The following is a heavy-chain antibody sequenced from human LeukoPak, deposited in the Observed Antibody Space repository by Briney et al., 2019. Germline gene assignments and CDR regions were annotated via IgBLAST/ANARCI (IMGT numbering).Heavy chain of an antibody. CDR3: AREAVAGTADY. V-gene: IGHV4-30-4*01. CDR2: IYYSGST. Sequence: SETLSLTCTVSGGSISSGDYYWSWIRQPPGKGLEWIGYIYYSGSTYYNPSLKSRVTISVDTSKNQFSLKLSSVTAADTAVYYCAREAVAGTADYWGQGTLVTVSS. J-gene: IGHJ4*02. CDR1: GGSISSGDYY. D-gene: IGHD6-19*01.